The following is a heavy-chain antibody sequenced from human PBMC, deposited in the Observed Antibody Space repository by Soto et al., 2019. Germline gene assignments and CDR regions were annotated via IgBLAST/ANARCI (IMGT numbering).Heavy chain of an antibody. Sequence: PGESLKISCKGSGYSFTSYWIGWVRQMPGKGLEWMGIIYPGDSDTRYSPSFQGQVTISADKSISTAYLQWSSLKASDTAMYYCARQEAFARVAGPYYYYGMDVWGQGTTVTVSS. CDR3: ARQEAFARVAGPYYYYGMDV. D-gene: IGHD3-3*02. CDR2: IYPGDSDT. CDR1: GYSFTSYW. V-gene: IGHV5-51*01. J-gene: IGHJ6*02.